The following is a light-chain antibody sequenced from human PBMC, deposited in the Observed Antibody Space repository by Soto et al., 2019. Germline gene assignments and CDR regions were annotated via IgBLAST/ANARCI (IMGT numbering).Light chain of an antibody. J-gene: IGLJ2*01. V-gene: IGLV2-23*01. CDR3: CSYAGSSIVV. CDR1: SNDVGSYNL. Sequence: QSVLTQPASVSGSPGQSITISCTGTSNDVGSYNLVSWYQQHPGKAPKLMIYEGSKRPSGVSNRFSGSKSGNTASLTISGLQAEDEADYYCCSYAGSSIVVFGGGTKLTVL. CDR2: EGS.